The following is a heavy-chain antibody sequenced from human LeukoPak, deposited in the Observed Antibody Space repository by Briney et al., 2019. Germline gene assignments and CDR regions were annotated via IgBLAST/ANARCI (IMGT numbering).Heavy chain of an antibody. J-gene: IGHJ4*02. Sequence: GASVKVSCKTSGYTFTTYSIHWVRQAPGQGLEWMAWINVGNGNTKYSQNLQGRLTITTDTSASTAYMELSGLRSEDTALYFCARDLIVYGSGSYFDYWGQGTLVTVSS. CDR3: ARDLIVYGSGSYFDY. V-gene: IGHV1-3*01. CDR1: GYTFTTYS. CDR2: INVGNGNT. D-gene: IGHD3-10*01.